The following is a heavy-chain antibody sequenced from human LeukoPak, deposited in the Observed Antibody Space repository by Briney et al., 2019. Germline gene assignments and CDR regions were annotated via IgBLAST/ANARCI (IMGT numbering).Heavy chain of an antibody. D-gene: IGHD5-24*01. J-gene: IGHJ6*02. Sequence: ASVKVSCKASGYTFTSYGISWVRQAPGQGLEWMGWISAYNGNTNYAQKLQGRVTMTTDTSTSTAYMELSSLRSEDTAVYYCARSSSWLNVCHYYGMDVWGQGTTATVSS. V-gene: IGHV1-18*01. CDR1: GYTFTSYG. CDR3: ARSSSWLNVCHYYGMDV. CDR2: ISAYNGNT.